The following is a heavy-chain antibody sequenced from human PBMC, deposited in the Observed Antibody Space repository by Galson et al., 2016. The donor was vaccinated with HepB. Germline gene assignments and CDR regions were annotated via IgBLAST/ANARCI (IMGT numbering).Heavy chain of an antibody. CDR2: ISNDGVNT. J-gene: IGHJ6*02. CDR3: AKRIIVESRGGMDV. CDR1: GFVFSRFA. V-gene: IGHV3-23*01. D-gene: IGHD1-26*01. Sequence: SLRLSCAASGFVFSRFAMRWVRQAPGKGLEWVSTISNDGVNTYYADSVKGRFTVSRDNSRNTLYLQMNSLRADDTGVYYCAKRIIVESRGGMDVWGQGTTVTVSS.